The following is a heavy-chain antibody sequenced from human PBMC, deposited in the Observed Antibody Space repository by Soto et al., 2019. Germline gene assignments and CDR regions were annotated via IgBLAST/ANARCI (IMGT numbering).Heavy chain of an antibody. Sequence: EVQLVEAGGGLVQPGGSLRLSCAASGFIFSTYSMNWVRQAPGKGLEWISYISGSSGTISYVDSVKGRFTISRDNAKNSLYLQMNSLRDEDTAVYYCVRDWAFAFDIWGQGTMVTVSS. CDR3: VRDWAFAFDI. CDR2: ISGSSGTI. J-gene: IGHJ3*02. D-gene: IGHD7-27*01. CDR1: GFIFSTYS. V-gene: IGHV3-48*02.